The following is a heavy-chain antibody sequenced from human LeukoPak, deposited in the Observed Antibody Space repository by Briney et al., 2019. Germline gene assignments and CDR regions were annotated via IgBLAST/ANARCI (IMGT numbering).Heavy chain of an antibody. D-gene: IGHD6-19*01. CDR1: GFTFGTYG. Sequence: GGTLRLSCAASGFTFGTYGMSWVRQVPGRGLEWVSVISASGGSTYYADSVKGRFTISRDNSKNTLYLQMNSLRVEDTAVYYCAKDGDSSGWTFEYWGQGTLVTVSS. CDR3: AKDGDSSGWTFEY. J-gene: IGHJ4*02. V-gene: IGHV3-23*01. CDR2: ISASGGST.